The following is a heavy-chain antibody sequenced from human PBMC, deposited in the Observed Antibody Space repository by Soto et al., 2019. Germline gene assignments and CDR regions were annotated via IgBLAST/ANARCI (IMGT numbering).Heavy chain of an antibody. Sequence: EVQLVESGGGLVQPGGSLRLSCAASGFTFSSYYMTWVGQAPGKGLEWVANMNLDGSDKRYVDSVRGRFTISRDNAKNSLYLQMNSLRVEDTAVYYCARVESGSYDYWGQGALVTVSS. CDR2: MNLDGSDK. D-gene: IGHD1-26*01. CDR3: ARVESGSYDY. CDR1: GFTFSSYY. V-gene: IGHV3-7*01. J-gene: IGHJ4*02.